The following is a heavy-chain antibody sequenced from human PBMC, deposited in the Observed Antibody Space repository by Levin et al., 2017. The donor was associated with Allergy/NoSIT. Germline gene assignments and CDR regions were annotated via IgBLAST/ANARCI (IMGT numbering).Heavy chain of an antibody. D-gene: IGHD1-26*01. CDR2: ISSSGSTI. CDR1: GFTFSSYE. V-gene: IGHV3-48*03. CDR3: FSGSSIYYYYGMDV. Sequence: GGSLRLSCAASGFTFSSYEMNWVRQAPGKGLEWVSYISSSGSTIYYADSVKGRFTISRDNAKNSLYLQMNSLRAEDTAVYYCFSGSSIYYYYGMDVWGQGTTVTVSS. J-gene: IGHJ6*02.